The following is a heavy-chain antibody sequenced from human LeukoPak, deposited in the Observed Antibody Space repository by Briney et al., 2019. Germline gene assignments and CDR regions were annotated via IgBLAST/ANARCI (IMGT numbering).Heavy chain of an antibody. D-gene: IGHD3-3*01. CDR3: ARYMRDSGTYDFDY. J-gene: IGHJ4*02. CDR1: GGFINDYY. V-gene: IGHV4-59*01. CDR2: VYYSGSI. Sequence: SETLSLTCTVSGGFINDYYWNWIRQPPGQGLEWIGYVYYSGSINYSPSLKSRVTISVDTSKNQFSLNLRSVTAADTAVYYCARYMRDSGTYDFDYWGQGTLVTVSS.